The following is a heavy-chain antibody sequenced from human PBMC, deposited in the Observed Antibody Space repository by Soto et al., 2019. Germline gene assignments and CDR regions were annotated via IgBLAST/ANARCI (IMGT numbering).Heavy chain of an antibody. V-gene: IGHV4-31*03. CDR1: CGSISSGGYY. D-gene: IGHD2-2*01. Sequence: ASETLSLTCTFSCGSISSGGYYWSWIRQHPGKGLEWIGYIYYSGSTYYNPSLKSRVTISVDTSKNQFSLKLSSVTAADTAVYYCAGDGCSSTSCYDYYYGMDVWGQGTTVTVSS. CDR2: IYYSGST. CDR3: AGDGCSSTSCYDYYYGMDV. J-gene: IGHJ6*02.